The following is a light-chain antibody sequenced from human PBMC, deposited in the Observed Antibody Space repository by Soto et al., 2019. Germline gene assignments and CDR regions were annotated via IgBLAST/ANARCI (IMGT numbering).Light chain of an antibody. J-gene: IGLJ2*01. V-gene: IGLV2-14*01. Sequence: QSALTQPASVSGSPGQSITISCTGTNSDVGGYNYVSWYQHHPGKAPKLMIYEVSNRPSGISNRFSGSKSGNTASLTISGLQAEDEADYYCSSYTTTTDVIFGGGTKVTVL. CDR2: EVS. CDR3: SSYTTTTDVI. CDR1: NSDVGGYNY.